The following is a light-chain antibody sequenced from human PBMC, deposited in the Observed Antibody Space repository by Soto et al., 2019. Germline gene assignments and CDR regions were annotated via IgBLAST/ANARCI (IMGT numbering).Light chain of an antibody. J-gene: IGKJ1*01. CDR2: AAS. Sequence: DIQMTQSPSSLFASAGDRVTITCRASQSISSYLHWYQQKPGKAPELLIYAASSLQSGVPSRFSGSGSGTDFTLTISSLQPEDFATYYCQQSYTTPQTFGQGTKVDIK. V-gene: IGKV1-39*01. CDR3: QQSYTTPQT. CDR1: QSISSY.